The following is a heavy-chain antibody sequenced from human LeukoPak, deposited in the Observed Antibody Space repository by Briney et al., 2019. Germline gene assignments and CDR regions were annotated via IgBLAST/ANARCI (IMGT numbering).Heavy chain of an antibody. Sequence: SVKVSCKASGGTFSSYAISWVRQAPGQGLEWMGGIIPIFGTANYAQKFRGRVTITPDESTSTAYMELSSLRSEDTAVYYCASGEGGYSYGPSLDYWGQGTLVSVSS. CDR1: GGTFSSYA. CDR3: ASGEGGYSYGPSLDY. D-gene: IGHD5-18*01. CDR2: IIPIFGTA. J-gene: IGHJ4*02. V-gene: IGHV1-69*13.